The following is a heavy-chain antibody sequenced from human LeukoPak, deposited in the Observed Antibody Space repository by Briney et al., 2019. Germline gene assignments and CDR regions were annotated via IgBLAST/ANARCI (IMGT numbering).Heavy chain of an antibody. Sequence: PGRSLTLSCAAAGFTFSSHETNSVRQPPGEWREWVSYISNGVTTIYYADSVKGRFTISRDNAQTSMYLQMNSLRDAQTALYYCARGENFLSGPYQRAFDHWGQGVLVTVSS. D-gene: IGHD3-3*01. CDR3: ARGENFLSGPYQRAFDH. CDR1: GFTFSSHE. J-gene: IGHJ4*02. CDR2: ISNGVTTI. V-gene: IGHV3-48*03.